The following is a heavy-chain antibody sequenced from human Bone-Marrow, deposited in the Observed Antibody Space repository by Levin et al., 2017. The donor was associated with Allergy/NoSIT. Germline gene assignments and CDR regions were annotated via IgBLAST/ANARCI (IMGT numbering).Heavy chain of an antibody. CDR2: MNPNSGNT. D-gene: IGHD6-19*01. Sequence: ASVKVSCKASGYTFTDYDINWVRQASGQGLEWMGWMNPNSGNTGYAQKFQGRVTMTWTTSISAANMELSSLRSEDTAVYYCARRYSSGWDKGAFDVWGQGTMVNVSS. CDR3: ARRYSSGWDKGAFDV. J-gene: IGHJ3*01. V-gene: IGHV1-8*01. CDR1: GYTFTDYD.